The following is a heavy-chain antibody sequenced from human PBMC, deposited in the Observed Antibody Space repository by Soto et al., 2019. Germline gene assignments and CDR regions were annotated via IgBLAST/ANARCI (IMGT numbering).Heavy chain of an antibody. CDR3: ARGPPYGLQLVHFDY. D-gene: IGHD6-13*01. V-gene: IGHV4-34*01. CDR2: INHSGST. J-gene: IGHJ4*02. Sequence: SETLSLTCAVYGGSFSGYYWSWIRQPPGKGLEWIGEINHSGSTNYNPSLKSRVTISVDTSKNQFSLKLSSVTAADTAVYYCARGPPYGLQLVHFDYWGQGTLVTVSS. CDR1: GGSFSGYY.